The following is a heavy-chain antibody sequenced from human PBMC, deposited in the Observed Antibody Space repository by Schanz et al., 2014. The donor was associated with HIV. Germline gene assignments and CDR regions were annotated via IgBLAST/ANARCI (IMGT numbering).Heavy chain of an antibody. Sequence: QVQLVESGGGVVQPGRSLRLSCAGSGFSFDTFGIHWVRQAPGKGLEWLAVISYDGRNKKFANPVKGRFTISRDNSKKNVDLQAKSLRPEDTAVYYCAKDRNQYDSRYIGKGNYYYYYGMDVWGQGTTVTVSS. CDR2: ISYDGRNK. CDR1: GFSFDTFG. J-gene: IGHJ6*02. V-gene: IGHV3-30*18. CDR3: AKDRNQYDSRYIGKGNYYYYYGMDV. D-gene: IGHD3-22*01.